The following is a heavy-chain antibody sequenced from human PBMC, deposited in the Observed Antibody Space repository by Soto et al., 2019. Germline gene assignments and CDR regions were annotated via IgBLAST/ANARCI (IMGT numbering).Heavy chain of an antibody. CDR3: AKSTSTVTPSYFDY. J-gene: IGHJ4*02. D-gene: IGHD4-4*01. CDR1: GFTFSSYV. CDR2: ISGSGGNT. V-gene: IGHV3-23*01. Sequence: GGSPRLSCAASGFTFSSYVMSWVRQAPGKGLEWVSAISGSGGNTYYADSVKGRFTISRDTSKNTLYLQMNSLRAEDTAVYYCAKSTSTVTPSYFDYWGQGTLVTVSS.